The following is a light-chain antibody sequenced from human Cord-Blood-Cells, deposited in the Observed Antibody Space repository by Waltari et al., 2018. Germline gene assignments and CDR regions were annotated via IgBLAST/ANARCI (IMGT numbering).Light chain of an antibody. J-gene: IGLJ3*02. CDR1: SSDVGSYKL. CDR2: EVS. CDR3: CSFAGSGTWV. Sequence: QSGLTQPASVSGSPGQSLTLSCPGTSSDVGSYKLVSWDQQHPVKSPILMIYEVSKRPAGISNPFSGSKSGNTASRTITGLQAGDEADYYCCSFAGSGTWVFGGGTNLTVL. V-gene: IGLV2-23*02.